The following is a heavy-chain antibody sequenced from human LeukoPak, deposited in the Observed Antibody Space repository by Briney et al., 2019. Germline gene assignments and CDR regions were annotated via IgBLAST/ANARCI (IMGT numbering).Heavy chain of an antibody. V-gene: IGHV1-18*01. CDR1: GYTFTSYG. CDR3: AREIFVVVVAATTHYYYYGMDV. Sequence: ASVKVSCKASGYTFTSYGISWVRQAPGQGLEWMGWISTYNGNTNYAQKLQGRVTMTTDTSTSTAYMELRSLRSDDTAVYYCAREIFVVVVAATTHYYYYGMDVWGQGTTVTVSS. J-gene: IGHJ6*02. CDR2: ISTYNGNT. D-gene: IGHD2-15*01.